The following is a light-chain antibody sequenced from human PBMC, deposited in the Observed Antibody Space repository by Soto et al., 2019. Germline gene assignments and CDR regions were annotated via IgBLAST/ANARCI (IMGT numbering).Light chain of an antibody. CDR1: QSVRSNY. V-gene: IGKV3-20*01. CDR2: DAS. Sequence: EIVLKQSPDTLSLSPGERATLSYRASQSVRSNYLAWYQQKPGQAPRFLIYDASSRATGIPDRFSGSGSGTDFTLTISRLEPEDFAVYYCQQYGSTPLTFGGGTKVDIK. CDR3: QQYGSTPLT. J-gene: IGKJ4*01.